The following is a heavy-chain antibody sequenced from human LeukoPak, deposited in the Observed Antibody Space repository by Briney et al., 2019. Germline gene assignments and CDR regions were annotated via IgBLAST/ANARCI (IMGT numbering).Heavy chain of an antibody. CDR3: TRRHYGDYVVDN. Sequence: GGSLRLSYATSGFTFNGSALHWVRQASGQGLEWVGRIRSKAHRYATAYAASVKGRFTVSRDDSKNMAYLQMNSLKTEDTAIYYCTRRHYGDYVVDNWGQGTLVTVSS. J-gene: IGHJ4*02. CDR2: IRSKAHRYAT. V-gene: IGHV3-73*01. CDR1: GFTFNGSA. D-gene: IGHD4-17*01.